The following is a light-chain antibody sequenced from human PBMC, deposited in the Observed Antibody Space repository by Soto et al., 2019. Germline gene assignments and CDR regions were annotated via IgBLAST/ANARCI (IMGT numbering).Light chain of an antibody. J-gene: IGKJ1*01. CDR1: QSVSSY. CDR2: DAS. CDR3: QQRSNWPWT. Sequence: EIVLTQSPATLSLSPGERATLSCRASQSVSSYLAWYQQKPGQAPRLLIYDASNRATGIPARFSGSGSGTDFTLPISSLEPEDFAVYYCQQRSNWPWTFGQGTKVEMK. V-gene: IGKV3-11*01.